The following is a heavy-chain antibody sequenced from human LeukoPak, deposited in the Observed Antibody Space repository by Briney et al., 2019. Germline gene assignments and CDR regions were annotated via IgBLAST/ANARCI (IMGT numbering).Heavy chain of an antibody. CDR2: IKQDGSEK. CDR3: ARYLNSGPADY. CDR1: EFTLSSYW. D-gene: IGHD6-19*01. Sequence: PGGSLRLSCAASEFTLSSYWMSWVRQAPGKGLEWAANIKQDGSEKYYVASVKGRFTISRDNAKNSLYLQMNSLRAEDTAVYYCARYLNSGPADYGGQASLVIVSS. J-gene: IGHJ4*02. V-gene: IGHV3-7*01.